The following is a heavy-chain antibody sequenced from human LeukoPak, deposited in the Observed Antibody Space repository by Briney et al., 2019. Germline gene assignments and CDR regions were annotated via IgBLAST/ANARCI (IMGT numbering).Heavy chain of an antibody. J-gene: IGHJ3*02. CDR3: AKESPLHGVDI. V-gene: IGHV1-18*01. D-gene: IGHD3-16*01. CDR2: ISAYNGNT. Sequence: ASVRVSFKASVYTFTNYGINWVRQAPGQGLEWMGWISAYNGNTNYAQNLQDRVTMTTDTPTSTAYMELRSLRFDDTGVYYCAKESPLHGVDIWGQGTMVTVSS. CDR1: VYTFTNYG.